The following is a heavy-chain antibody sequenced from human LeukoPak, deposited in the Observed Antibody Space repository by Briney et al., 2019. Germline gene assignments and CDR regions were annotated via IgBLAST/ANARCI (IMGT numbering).Heavy chain of an antibody. CDR2: ISSSGSTI. J-gene: IGHJ4*02. CDR3: ARDILIGYCSGGSCHHQY. Sequence: GGSLRLSCAASGFTFSSYEMNWVRQAPGKGLEWVSYISSSGSTIYYADSVKGRFTISRDNAKNSLYLQMNSLRAEDTAVYYCARDILIGYCSGGSCHHQYWGQGTLDTVSS. V-gene: IGHV3-48*03. CDR1: GFTFSSYE. D-gene: IGHD2-15*01.